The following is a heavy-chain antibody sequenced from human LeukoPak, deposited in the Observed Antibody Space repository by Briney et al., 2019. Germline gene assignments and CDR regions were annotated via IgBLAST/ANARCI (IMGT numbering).Heavy chain of an antibody. Sequence: SETLSLTCTVSGGSISSYYWSWIRQPAGKGLEWIGRIYTSGSTNYNPSLKSRVTMSVDTSKNQFSLKLSSVTAADTAVYYCARGRIQLWSIALYYDYWGQGTLVTVSS. V-gene: IGHV4-4*07. CDR2: IYTSGST. J-gene: IGHJ4*02. CDR1: GGSISSYY. CDR3: ARGRIQLWSIALYYDY. D-gene: IGHD5-18*01.